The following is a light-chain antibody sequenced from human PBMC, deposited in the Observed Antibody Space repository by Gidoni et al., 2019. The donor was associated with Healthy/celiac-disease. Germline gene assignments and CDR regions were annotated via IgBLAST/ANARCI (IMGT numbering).Light chain of an antibody. J-gene: IGLJ3*02. Sequence: QSALTQPASVSGSPGQSITISCTGTSSDVGGYNYVSWYQHHPGKAPKLMIYEVSNRPSGVSNRFSGSKSGNTASLTISGLQAEDEADYYCSSYTSNSPLEFGGGTKLTVL. CDR3: SSYTSNSPLE. CDR2: EVS. V-gene: IGLV2-14*01. CDR1: SSDVGGYNY.